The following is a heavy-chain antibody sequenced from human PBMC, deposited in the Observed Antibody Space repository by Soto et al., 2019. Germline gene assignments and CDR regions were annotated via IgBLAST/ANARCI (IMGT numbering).Heavy chain of an antibody. V-gene: IGHV4-59*12. Sequence: SETLSLTCSVSNGSISVFYWTWIRHPPGKILEWIGYIHYSGRTDYNPSLTIRATMSVDTSKNQFSLNLKSITAADTAVYYCVRVGVGIGNHFDSWGRGTLVTVSS. D-gene: IGHD1-26*01. CDR3: VRVGVGIGNHFDS. CDR2: IHYSGRT. CDR1: NGSISVFY. J-gene: IGHJ4*02.